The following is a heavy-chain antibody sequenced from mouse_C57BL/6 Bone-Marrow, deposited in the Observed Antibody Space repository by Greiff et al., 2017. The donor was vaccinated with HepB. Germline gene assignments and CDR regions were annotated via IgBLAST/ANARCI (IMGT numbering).Heavy chain of an antibody. Sequence: VQLQQSGPELVKPGASVKISCKASGYSFTGYYMNWMKQSPEKSLEWIGEINPSTGGTTYNQKFKAKATLTVDKSSSTAYMQLKSLTSEDSAVYYCASPYYYGSSYWYFDVWGTGTTVTVSS. J-gene: IGHJ1*03. V-gene: IGHV1-42*01. CDR1: GYSFTGYY. D-gene: IGHD1-1*01. CDR2: INPSTGGT. CDR3: ASPYYYGSSYWYFDV.